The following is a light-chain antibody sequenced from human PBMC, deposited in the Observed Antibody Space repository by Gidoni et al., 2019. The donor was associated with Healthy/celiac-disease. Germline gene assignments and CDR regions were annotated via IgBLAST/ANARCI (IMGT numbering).Light chain of an antibody. CDR1: SSDVGGYNY. V-gene: IGLV2-8*01. CDR3: SSYAGSNNSAV. CDR2: EVS. J-gene: IGLJ1*01. Sequence: QSALTQPPSASGSPGQSVTISCTGTSSDVGGYNYVSWYQQHPGKAPKLMIYEVSKRPSGVPDRFSGSKSGNPASLTVSGLQAEDEADYYCSSYAGSNNSAVFGTGTKVTVL.